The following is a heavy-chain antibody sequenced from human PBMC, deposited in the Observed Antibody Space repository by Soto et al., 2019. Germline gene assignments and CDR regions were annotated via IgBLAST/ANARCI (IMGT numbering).Heavy chain of an antibody. J-gene: IGHJ4*02. D-gene: IGHD2-21*01. CDR3: AKEVKVRRGFSPFAD. V-gene: IGHV3-23*01. Sequence: EVQLLESGGGLVQPGGSLRLSCAASGFTFSSYAMSWVLQAPVKGLEWVSGISGSGGSTYYADSVKGRFTISRDNSKNTLYLQMNSLRAEDTAVYFCAKEVKVRRGFSPFADWGQGTLVTVSS. CDR2: ISGSGGST. CDR1: GFTFSSYA.